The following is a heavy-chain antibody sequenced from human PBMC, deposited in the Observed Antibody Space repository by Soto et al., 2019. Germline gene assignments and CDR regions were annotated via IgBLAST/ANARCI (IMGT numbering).Heavy chain of an antibody. V-gene: IGHV1-2*04. D-gene: IGHD4-17*01. J-gene: IGHJ6*02. Sequence: QVQLVQSGAEVKKPGASVKVSCKASGYTFTGYYMHWVRQAPGQGLEWMGWINPNSGGTNYAQKFQGWVTMTRGTSISGAHTELSRLGSDATPVYYCARDKDYGEHQTSYYYSYGMDVWGQGTTVTVSS. CDR2: INPNSGGT. CDR3: ARDKDYGEHQTSYYYSYGMDV. CDR1: GYTFTGYY.